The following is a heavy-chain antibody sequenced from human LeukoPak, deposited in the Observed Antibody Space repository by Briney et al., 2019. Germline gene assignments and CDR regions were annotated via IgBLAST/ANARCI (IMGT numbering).Heavy chain of an antibody. CDR2: ILGSGGGDST. J-gene: IGHJ4*02. Sequence: GSLRLSCAASGFTFSNYAMSWVRQAPGKGLEWVSTILGSGGGDSTYYADSVKGRFTISRDNSKNTLFLQMNSLRDEDTAVYYCAKEEWLGKMNYFDYWGQGTLVTVSS. CDR1: GFTFSNYA. CDR3: AKEEWLGKMNYFDY. D-gene: IGHD3-3*01. V-gene: IGHV3-23*01.